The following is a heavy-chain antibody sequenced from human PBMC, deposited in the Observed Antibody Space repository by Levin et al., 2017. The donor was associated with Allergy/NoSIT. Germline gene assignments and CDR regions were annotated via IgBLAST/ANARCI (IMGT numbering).Heavy chain of an antibody. D-gene: IGHD3-22*01. CDR3: ARFFSSYHSGGYYQPNYFDY. V-gene: IGHV4-59*08. J-gene: IGHJ4*02. CDR1: GDSTNNYF. CDR2: ISRSGST. Sequence: SQTLSLTCPVSGDSTNNYFWSWIRQPPGKGLEWIGYISRSGSTRDNPSLRSRLSISVDTSKNHFSLKLNSVTAADTAVYYCARFFSSYHSGGYYQPNYFDYWGQGTLVTVSS.